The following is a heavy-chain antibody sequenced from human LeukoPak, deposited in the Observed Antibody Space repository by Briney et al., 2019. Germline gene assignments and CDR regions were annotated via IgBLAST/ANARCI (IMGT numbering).Heavy chain of an antibody. V-gene: IGHV1-69*05. Sequence: SVKVACKASGGTFSGYAISWVRQAPGQGLEWMGRIIPIFGTANYAQKFQGRVTITTDESTSTAYMELSSLRSEDTAVYYCARGGVAARPYYFDYWGQGTLVTVSS. CDR1: GGTFSGYA. CDR2: IIPIFGTA. J-gene: IGHJ4*02. CDR3: ARGGVAARPYYFDY. D-gene: IGHD6-6*01.